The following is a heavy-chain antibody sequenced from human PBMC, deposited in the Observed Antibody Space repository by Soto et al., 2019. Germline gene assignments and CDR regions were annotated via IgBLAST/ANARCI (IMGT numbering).Heavy chain of an antibody. CDR2: IDPGDSYT. CDR1: GYTFTSYW. J-gene: IGHJ4*02. Sequence: PGESLKISCKGSGYTFTSYWITWVRQMPGKGLEWMGRIDPGDSYTNYSPSFQGHVTISADKSINTAYLQWSSLKASDTAIYYCRRGYTSTWQTFDYWGRGTLVTVSS. D-gene: IGHD6-13*01. CDR3: RRGYTSTWQTFDY. V-gene: IGHV5-10-1*01.